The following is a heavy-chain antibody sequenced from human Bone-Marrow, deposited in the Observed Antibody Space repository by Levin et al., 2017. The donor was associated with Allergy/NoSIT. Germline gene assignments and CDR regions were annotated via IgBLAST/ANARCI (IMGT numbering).Heavy chain of an antibody. Sequence: PAASVKVSCKVSGATLSDLSLHWVRQAPGKGLEWMGGFIPEEGEIIYAQNFQDRFTMTEDTSADTVYMELSSLRSEDTAIYYCSSDQETAGGLYYYYAMDVWGPGTTVTVSS. J-gene: IGHJ6*02. V-gene: IGHV1-24*01. D-gene: IGHD5-18*01. CDR1: GATLSDLS. CDR2: FIPEEGEI. CDR3: SSDQETAGGLYYYYAMDV.